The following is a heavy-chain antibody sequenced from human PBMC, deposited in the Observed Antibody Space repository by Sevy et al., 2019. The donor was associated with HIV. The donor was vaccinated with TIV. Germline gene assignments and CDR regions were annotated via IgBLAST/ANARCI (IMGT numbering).Heavy chain of an antibody. CDR3: ARGLAALPGYYYGMDV. Sequence: GGSLRLSCAASGFTFSSYGMHWVRQAPGKGLEWVAVILYDGSNKYYADSVKGRFTISRDNSKNMLYLQMNSLRAGDTAVYDCARGLAALPGYYYGMDVWGQGTAVTVSS. CDR1: GFTFSSYG. V-gene: IGHV3-30*03. CDR2: ILYDGSNK. J-gene: IGHJ6*02. D-gene: IGHD6-6*01.